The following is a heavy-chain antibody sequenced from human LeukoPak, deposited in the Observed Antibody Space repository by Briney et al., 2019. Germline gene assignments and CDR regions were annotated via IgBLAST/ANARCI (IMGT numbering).Heavy chain of an antibody. CDR1: GGSISTYY. V-gene: IGHV4-4*07. CDR3: AIGSSGWPSLHLGAFDI. Sequence: PSETLSLTCILSGGSISTYYWSWIRQPAGKGLEWIGRIYMSGSTSYSSSLKSRVTISLDKSKNQFSLRLTSVTAADTALYFCAIGSSGWPSLHLGAFDIWGQGTMVTVSS. D-gene: IGHD6-19*01. J-gene: IGHJ3*02. CDR2: IYMSGST.